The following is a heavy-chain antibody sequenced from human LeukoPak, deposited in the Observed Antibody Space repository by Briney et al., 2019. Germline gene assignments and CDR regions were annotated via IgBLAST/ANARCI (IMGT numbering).Heavy chain of an antibody. D-gene: IGHD6-13*01. J-gene: IGHJ6*02. CDR1: GYTFTSYG. V-gene: IGHV1-18*01. CDR3: ARDLGRSSSWYLRYYYYGMDV. CDR2: ISAYNGNT. Sequence: ASVKVSCKASGYTFTSYGISWVRQAPGPGLEWMGWISAYNGNTNYAQKLQGRVTMTTDTSTSTAYMELRSLRSDDTAVYYCARDLGRSSSWYLRYYYYGMDVWGQGTTVTVSS.